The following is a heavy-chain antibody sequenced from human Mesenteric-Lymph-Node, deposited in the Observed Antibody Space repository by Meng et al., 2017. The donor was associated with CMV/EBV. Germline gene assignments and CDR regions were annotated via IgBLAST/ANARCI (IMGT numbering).Heavy chain of an antibody. V-gene: IGHV3-48*03. Sequence: LKISCAASGFTFSSYEMNWVRQAPGKGLEWVSYISSFGSTIYYADSVKGRFTISRDNAKKLLYLQMKSLRAEDTAVYYCAREEEGNWFDPWGQGTLVTVSS. J-gene: IGHJ5*02. CDR3: AREEEGNWFDP. CDR1: GFTFSSYE. CDR2: ISSFGSTI.